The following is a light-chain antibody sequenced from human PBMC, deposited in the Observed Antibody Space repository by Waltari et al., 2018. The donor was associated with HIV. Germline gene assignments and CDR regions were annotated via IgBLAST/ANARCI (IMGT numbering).Light chain of an antibody. CDR1: QDIYNW. CDR3: QQYSTHYA. J-gene: IGKJ2*01. V-gene: IGKV1-5*03. Sequence: IQMTQSPSSLSASVGDTVILTCRASQDIYNWLAWYPQKPGRAPKLLISMTSVLESGVPSRFSGSGSGTTFTLTITGLQPDDFGTYFCQQYSTHYAFGQGTRVE. CDR2: MTS.